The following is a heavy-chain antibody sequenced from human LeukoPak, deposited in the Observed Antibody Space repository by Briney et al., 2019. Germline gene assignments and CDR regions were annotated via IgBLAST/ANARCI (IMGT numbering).Heavy chain of an antibody. V-gene: IGHV3-66*02. CDR2: IYSGGST. CDR3: MKDRSYGRSYFDY. D-gene: IGHD5-18*01. Sequence: GGSLRLSCAASGFTVSNNYMSWVRQAPGKGLEWVSVIYSGGSTYYADSVKGRFTISRDSSKNTLYLQMNSLRIEDTAVYYCMKDRSYGRSYFDYWGQGTLVTVAS. CDR1: GFTVSNNY. J-gene: IGHJ4*02.